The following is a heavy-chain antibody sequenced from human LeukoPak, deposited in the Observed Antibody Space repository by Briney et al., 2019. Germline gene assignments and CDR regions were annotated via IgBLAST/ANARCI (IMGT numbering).Heavy chain of an antibody. CDR2: IKQDGSEK. Sequence: ETLSLTCTVSGGSISSGSYYWSWVRQAPGKGLEWVANIKQDGSEKYYVDSEKGRFTISRDNAKNSLYLQMNSLRAEDTAVYYCARDPGYSYGSYYYYYYYMDVWGKGTTVTVSS. J-gene: IGHJ6*03. CDR3: ARDPGYSYGSYYYYYYYMDV. V-gene: IGHV3-7*01. D-gene: IGHD5-18*01. CDR1: GGSISSGSYY.